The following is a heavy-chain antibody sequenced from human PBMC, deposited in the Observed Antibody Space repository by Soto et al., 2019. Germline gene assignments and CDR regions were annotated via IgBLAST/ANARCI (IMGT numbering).Heavy chain of an antibody. CDR3: ASGYHYAYSGSLETPDI. D-gene: IGHD3-22*01. V-gene: IGHV4-31*03. CDR2: IYYSGTT. CDR1: GGSISRGYY. Sequence: HVQLQESGPGLVKPSQTLSLTCSVSGGSISRGYYWSWIRQHPGRGLEWIGYIYYSGTTYYNPSLKRRVTISIDTAKTQFSPKLSSVTAADTAVYYCASGYHYAYSGSLETPDIWGQGTMVTVSS. J-gene: IGHJ3*02.